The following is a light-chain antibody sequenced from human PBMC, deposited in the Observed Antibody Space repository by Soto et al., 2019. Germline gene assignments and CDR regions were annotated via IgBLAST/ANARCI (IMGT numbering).Light chain of an antibody. CDR1: SSDVGGYNY. V-gene: IGLV2-14*01. CDR3: SSYTSSSTLLV. CDR2: EVS. J-gene: IGLJ2*01. Sequence: QSALTQPASVSGSPGQSITISCTGTSSDVGGYNYVSWYQQHPGKAPKLMIYEVSNRPSGVSNCFSGSKSGNTASLTISGLPAEDEADYYCSSYTSSSTLLVFGVGTKLTVL.